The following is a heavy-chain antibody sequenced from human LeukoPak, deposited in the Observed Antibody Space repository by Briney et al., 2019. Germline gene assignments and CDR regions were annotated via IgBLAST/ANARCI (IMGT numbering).Heavy chain of an antibody. Sequence: GGSLRLSCVASGFTFSRYGMHWVRQGPGKGLDGVAVISYDGSKKFHADSVKGRFTISRDNSKDTLYLQMNSLRAEDTALYYCAKEKFGELIYGMDVWGRGTTVTVSS. CDR1: GFTFSRYG. V-gene: IGHV3-30*18. D-gene: IGHD3-10*01. J-gene: IGHJ6*02. CDR3: AKEKFGELIYGMDV. CDR2: ISYDGSKK.